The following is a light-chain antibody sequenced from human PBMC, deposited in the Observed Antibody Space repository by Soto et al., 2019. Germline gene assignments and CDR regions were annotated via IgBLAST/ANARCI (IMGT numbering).Light chain of an antibody. V-gene: IGKV3-20*01. J-gene: IGKJ1*01. CDR1: QSVSSSY. Sequence: EIVLTQSPGTLSLSPGERATLSCRASQSVSSSYLAWYQQKPGQAPRLLIYGASSRATGIPDRFSGSGSGTDFTLTISRLEPEAFAVYYYQQYGSSPTLGQGTKVDIK. CDR2: GAS. CDR3: QQYGSSPT.